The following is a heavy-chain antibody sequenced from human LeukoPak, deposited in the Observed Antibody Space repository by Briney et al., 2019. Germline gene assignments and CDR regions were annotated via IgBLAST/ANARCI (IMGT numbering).Heavy chain of an antibody. CDR3: ARDRGINWFDP. J-gene: IGHJ5*02. CDR1: GYTFTNYW. V-gene: IGHV3-74*01. D-gene: IGHD3-16*01. Sequence: GGSLRLSCAASGYTFTNYWMHWVRQAPGEGLVWVSRINTDGTNTISADSVRGRFTVSRDNAKNTLYLQMDSLRAEDTAVYYCARDRGINWFDPWGQGTLVAVSS. CDR2: INTDGTNT.